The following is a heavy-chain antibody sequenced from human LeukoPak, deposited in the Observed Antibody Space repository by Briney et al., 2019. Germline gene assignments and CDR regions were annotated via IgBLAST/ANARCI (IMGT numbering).Heavy chain of an antibody. CDR2: TYYRSWWYY. Sequence: SQTLSLTCAISGDSVSRNSVAWNWVRQSPSRVLQWLGRTYYRSWWYYDYAVSVKSRITINPDTSKNQFSLHLNSVTPEDTAVYYCARDHDYGDYGTYEDYWGQGTLVTVSS. CDR3: ARDHDYGDYGTYEDY. J-gene: IGHJ4*02. D-gene: IGHD4-17*01. V-gene: IGHV6-1*01. CDR1: GDSVSRNSVA.